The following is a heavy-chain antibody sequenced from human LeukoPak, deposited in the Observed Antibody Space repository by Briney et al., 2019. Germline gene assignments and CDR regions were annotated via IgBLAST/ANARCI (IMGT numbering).Heavy chain of an antibody. CDR3: ATWHRLKRVFL. Sequence: SQTLSLTCTVSGDSITNDNYYWSWIRQPPGKGLEWIGRIYTSVNTNYNPSLKSRVAISVDTSKNHFSLILTSVTAADTAVYYCATWHRLKRVFLWGQGTLVTVSS. J-gene: IGHJ4*02. D-gene: IGHD2-8*01. CDR1: GDSITNDNYY. V-gene: IGHV4-61*02. CDR2: IYTSVNT.